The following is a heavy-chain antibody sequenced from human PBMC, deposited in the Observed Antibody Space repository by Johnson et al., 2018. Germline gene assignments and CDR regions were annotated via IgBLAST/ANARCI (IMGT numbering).Heavy chain of an antibody. J-gene: IGHJ1*01. D-gene: IGHD3-16*01. CDR1: GFPFRCYE. CDR2: IGTAGDT. Sequence: VQLVESGGCLVQPMGSLRLSCAASGFPFRCYEMPWVRQATGKGLEWVSAIGTAGDTYYPGSVKGRFTISKENAKNSLYLQMKSLRPEDTAVDYWARAWMNMVTFGGVTVQHWGQGTLVTVSS. CDR3: ARAWMNMVTFGGVTVQH. V-gene: IGHV3-13*01.